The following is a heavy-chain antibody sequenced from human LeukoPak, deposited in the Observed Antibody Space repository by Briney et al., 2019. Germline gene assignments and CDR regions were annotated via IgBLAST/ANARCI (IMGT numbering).Heavy chain of an antibody. CDR3: ARGSGSYYVKNGFDY. D-gene: IGHD1-26*01. CDR2: ISSNRGST. V-gene: IGHV3-64*01. J-gene: IGHJ4*02. Sequence: GGSLRLSCAASGFTFSSYAMHWVRQAPGKGLEYVSAISSNRGSTYYANSVKGRFTISRDNSKNTLYLQMGSLRAEDMAVYYCARGSGSYYVKNGFDYWGQGTLVTVSS. CDR1: GFTFSSYA.